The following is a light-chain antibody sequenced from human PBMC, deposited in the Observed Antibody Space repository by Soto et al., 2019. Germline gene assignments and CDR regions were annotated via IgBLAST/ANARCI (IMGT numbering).Light chain of an antibody. J-gene: IGKJ5*01. V-gene: IGKV3-15*01. Sequence: ELVMTQSPATLSVSPGERATLSCRASQSVSSNLAWYQQKPGQAPRLLLSGASTRATGIPDRFSGSGSGTEFTLTISSLQSEDFAVYYCQQYNNWPPITFGQGTRLEIK. CDR1: QSVSSN. CDR2: GAS. CDR3: QQYNNWPPIT.